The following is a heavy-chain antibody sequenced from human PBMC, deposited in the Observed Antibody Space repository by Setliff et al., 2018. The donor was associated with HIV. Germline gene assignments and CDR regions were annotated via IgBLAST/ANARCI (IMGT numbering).Heavy chain of an antibody. CDR1: KLTFHGYA. J-gene: IGHJ4*02. D-gene: IGHD2-15*01. Sequence: PGGSLRLSCADPKLTFHGYAVSWVRQVPGKGLEWVSSIGGSGAVTYYADSVKGRFIISRDNSENTLLLQMSSLRPEDTAVYYCAKTPVLPEVMSPFRSFHFDFWGQGTLVTVSS. V-gene: IGHV3-23*01. CDR2: IGGSGAVT. CDR3: AKTPVLPEVMSPFRSFHFDF.